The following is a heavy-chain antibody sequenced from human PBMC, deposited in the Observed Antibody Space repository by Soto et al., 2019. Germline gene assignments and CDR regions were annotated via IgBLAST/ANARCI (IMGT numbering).Heavy chain of an antibody. CDR2: INPNSGGT. D-gene: IGHD6-6*01. V-gene: IGHV1-2*04. J-gene: IGHJ6*02. CDR1: GYTFTGYY. Sequence: QVPLVQSGAEVKKPGASVKVSCKASGYTFTGYYMHWVRQAPGQGLEWMGWINPNSGGTNYAQKFQGWVTMTRDTSISTAYMELSRLRSDDTAVYYCARNGKSSSQRHYYYYGMDVWGQGTTVTVSS. CDR3: ARNGKSSSQRHYYYYGMDV.